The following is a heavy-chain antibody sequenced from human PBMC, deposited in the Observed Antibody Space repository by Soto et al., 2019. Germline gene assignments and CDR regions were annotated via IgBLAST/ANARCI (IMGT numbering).Heavy chain of an antibody. V-gene: IGHV3-33*01. J-gene: IGHJ4*02. D-gene: IGHD5-12*01. Sequence: QVQLVESGGGVVQPGRSLRLSCAASGFTFSSYGMHWVRQAPGKGLEWVAVIWYDGSNKYYADAVKGRFTISRDNSKNTLYLQMNSLRAEDTAVYYCARALEMASDYWGQGTLVTVSS. CDR3: ARALEMASDY. CDR2: IWYDGSNK. CDR1: GFTFSSYG.